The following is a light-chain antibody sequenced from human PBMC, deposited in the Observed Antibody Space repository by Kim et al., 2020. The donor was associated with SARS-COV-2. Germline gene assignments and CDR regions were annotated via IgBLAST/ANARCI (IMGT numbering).Light chain of an antibody. V-gene: IGLV2-23*02. CDR3: CSYAGSSGWV. CDR1: SSDVGSYSL. CDR2: EVS. Sequence: GRSTTIACTGTSSDVGSYSLVSWYQQHPGKAPKVMIYEVSKRPAGVSNRFSGSKSGSTASLTISGLQAEDESDYYCCSYAGSSGWVFGGGTQLTVL. J-gene: IGLJ3*02.